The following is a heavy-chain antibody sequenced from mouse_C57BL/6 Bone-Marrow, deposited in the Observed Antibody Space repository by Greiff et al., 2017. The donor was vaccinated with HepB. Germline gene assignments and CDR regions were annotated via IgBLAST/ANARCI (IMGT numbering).Heavy chain of an antibody. Sequence: VQLQQPGAELVRPGTSVKLSCKASGYTFTSYWMHWVKQRPGQGLEWIGVIDPSDSYTNYNQKFKGKATLTVDTSSSTAYMQLSSLTSEDSAVYYGARGDRKAYWGQGTLVTVSA. CDR2: IDPSDSYT. CDR1: GYTFTSYW. V-gene: IGHV1-59*01. D-gene: IGHD3-3*01. J-gene: IGHJ3*01. CDR3: ARGDRKAY.